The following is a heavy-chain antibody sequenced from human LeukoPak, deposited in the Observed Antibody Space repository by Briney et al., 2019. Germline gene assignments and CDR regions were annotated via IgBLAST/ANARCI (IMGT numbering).Heavy chain of an antibody. CDR2: IIPIFGTA. D-gene: IGHD6-6*01. CDR3: ARDPIYSSSFPGYDY. V-gene: IGHV1-69*13. Sequence: SVKVSCKASGGTFSSYAISWVRQAPGQGLEWMGGIIPIFGTANYAQKFQGRVTITSDESTSTAYMELSSLRSDDTAVYYCARDPIYSSSFPGYDYWGQGTLVTVSS. CDR1: GGTFSSYA. J-gene: IGHJ4*02.